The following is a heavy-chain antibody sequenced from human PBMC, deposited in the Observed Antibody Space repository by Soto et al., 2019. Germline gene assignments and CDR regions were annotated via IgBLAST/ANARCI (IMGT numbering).Heavy chain of an antibody. CDR3: ARGLLAREQWLGPYGMDV. V-gene: IGHV3-33*01. J-gene: IGHJ6*02. CDR1: GFTFSSYG. D-gene: IGHD6-19*01. CDR2: IWYDGSNK. Sequence: QVQLVESGGGVVQPGRSLRLSCAASGFTFSSYGMHWVRQAPCKGLEWVAVIWYDGSNKYYADSVKGRFTISRDNSKNTLYLQMNSLRAEDTAVYYCARGLLAREQWLGPYGMDVWGQGTTVTVSS.